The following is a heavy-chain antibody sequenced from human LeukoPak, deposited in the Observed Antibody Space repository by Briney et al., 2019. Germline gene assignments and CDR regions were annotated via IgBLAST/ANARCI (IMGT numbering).Heavy chain of an antibody. V-gene: IGHV1-46*01. J-gene: IGHJ6*02. Sequence: GASVKVSCKASGYTFTSYYMHWVRQAPGQGLEWMGIINPSGGSTSYAQKFQGRVTMTRDTSTSTVYMELSSLRSEDTAVYYCARDLGITIFGVVTPGPMDVWGQGTTVTVSS. CDR3: ARDLGITIFGVVTPGPMDV. CDR2: INPSGGST. D-gene: IGHD3-3*01. CDR1: GYTFTSYY.